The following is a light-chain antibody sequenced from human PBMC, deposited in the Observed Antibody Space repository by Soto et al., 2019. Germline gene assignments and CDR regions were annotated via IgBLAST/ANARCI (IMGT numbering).Light chain of an antibody. CDR2: DAS. J-gene: IGKJ4*01. V-gene: IGKV3-15*01. CDR1: QSIGSS. CDR3: QKHNAAPLT. Sequence: EIVMTQSPATLSMSPGERATLSCRASQSIGSSLAWYQQKPGQAPRLLIYDASTRATDIPARFSGSGSGTEFTLTINSLQSEDFAVYYCQKHNAAPLTFGGGTKVEIK.